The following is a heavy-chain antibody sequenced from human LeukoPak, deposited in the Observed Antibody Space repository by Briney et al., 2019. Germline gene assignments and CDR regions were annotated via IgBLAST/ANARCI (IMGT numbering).Heavy chain of an antibody. CDR2: IYYSGST. CDR3: ATHREWLGEGFDP. CDR1: GSSISSYY. Sequence: SETLSLTCTVSGSSISSYYWSWIRQPPGKGLEWIGYIYYSGSTNYNPSLRSRVTISVDTSKNQFSLKLSSVTAADTAVYYCATHREWLGEGFDPWGQGTLVTVSS. J-gene: IGHJ5*02. D-gene: IGHD3-10*01. V-gene: IGHV4-59*08.